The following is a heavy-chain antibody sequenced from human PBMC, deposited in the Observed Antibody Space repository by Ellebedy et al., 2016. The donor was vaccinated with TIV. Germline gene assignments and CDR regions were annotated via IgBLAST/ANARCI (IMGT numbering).Heavy chain of an antibody. CDR2: ISVAGNT. CDR1: GVTLSRHD. Sequence: GGSLRLXXAGSGVTLSRHDMHWVRQATGKGLEWVSMISVAGNTKYADSVKGRFTVSRDNSKNSLDLQMNSLRAEDTAVYYCAKEGYSYGLRVYFDYWGQGTLVTVSS. D-gene: IGHD5-18*01. CDR3: AKEGYSYGLRVYFDY. V-gene: IGHV3-13*01. J-gene: IGHJ4*02.